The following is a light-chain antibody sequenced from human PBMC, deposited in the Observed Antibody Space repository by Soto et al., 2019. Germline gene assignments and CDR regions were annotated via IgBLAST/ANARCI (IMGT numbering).Light chain of an antibody. CDR3: RSYTSGSTPYV. CDR2: EVS. J-gene: IGLJ1*01. V-gene: IGLV2-14*01. Sequence: QSSLTQPASVSGSPGQSITISCTGTSSDVGSYNYVSWYQQHPGKAPKLMIYEVSNRPSGVSNRFSGSKSGNTASLTISGLQPEDEADYYCRSYTSGSTPYVFGTGTKVTV. CDR1: SSDVGSYNY.